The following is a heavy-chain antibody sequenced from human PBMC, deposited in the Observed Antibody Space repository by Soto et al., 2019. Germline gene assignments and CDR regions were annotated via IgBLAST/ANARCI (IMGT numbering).Heavy chain of an antibody. Sequence: GPSVKVSCKASGYTFTSYGISWVRQAPGQGLEWMGWISAYNGNTNYAQKLQGRVTMTTDTSTSTAYMELRSLRSDDTAVYYCARPDLYCSGGSCNWFDPWGQGTLVTVSS. D-gene: IGHD2-15*01. CDR1: GYTFTSYG. V-gene: IGHV1-18*01. J-gene: IGHJ5*02. CDR3: ARPDLYCSGGSCNWFDP. CDR2: ISAYNGNT.